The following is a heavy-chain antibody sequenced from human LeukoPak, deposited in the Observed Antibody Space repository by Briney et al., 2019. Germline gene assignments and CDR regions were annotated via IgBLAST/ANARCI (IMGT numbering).Heavy chain of an antibody. CDR1: GGSFNSYC. V-gene: IGHV4-34*10. Sequence: SETLSLTCAVYGGSFNSYCWTWIRQSPGKGLEWIGEINHSGVTNYNPSLKSRITMSVDTSKNQFSLKLSSVTAADTAVYYCARDDGYNVYAMDVWGQGTTVTVSS. D-gene: IGHD5-24*01. CDR2: INHSGVT. J-gene: IGHJ6*02. CDR3: ARDDGYNVYAMDV.